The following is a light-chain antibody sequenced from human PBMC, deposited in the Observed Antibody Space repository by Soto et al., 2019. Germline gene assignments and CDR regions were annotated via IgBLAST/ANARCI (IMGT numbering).Light chain of an antibody. J-gene: IGKJ4*01. CDR1: QSISSY. CDR3: QQSYSTLLT. Sequence: DLQMTPSPSSLSASVGDRVTITCRARQSISSYLNWYQQKPGKAPKLLIYAASSLQSGVPSRFSGSGSGTDFTLTISSLQPEDFATYYCQQSYSTLLTFGGGTKVEIK. CDR2: AAS. V-gene: IGKV1-39*01.